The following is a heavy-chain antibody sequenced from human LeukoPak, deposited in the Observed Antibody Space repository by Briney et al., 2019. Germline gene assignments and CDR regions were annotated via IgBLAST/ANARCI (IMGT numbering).Heavy chain of an antibody. CDR2: ISSSGSTI. V-gene: IGHV3-48*03. CDR1: GFTYSSYE. D-gene: IGHD6-19*01. J-gene: IGHJ4*02. CDR3: ARDYSSRLYFGVWSFDY. Sequence: GGTLRLSCAASGFTYSSYEMNWVRQAPGKGLQWVTYISSSGSTIYYTDSVKGPFTISRDNAKNSLELHMNSLRAEDTADYYCARDYSSRLYFGVWSFDYWGQRTLVTVSS.